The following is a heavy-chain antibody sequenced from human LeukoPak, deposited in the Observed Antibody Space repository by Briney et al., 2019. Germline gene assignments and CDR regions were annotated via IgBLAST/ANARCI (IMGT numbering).Heavy chain of an antibody. Sequence: PGGSLRLSCAASGFTFSSYAMSWVRQAPGKGLEWVGRIKSIRDGGTAEFAAPVKGRFSISRDDSKNTLFLQMNSLKTEDTGMYYCATYNYGAFDDWGQGTLVTVSS. V-gene: IGHV3-15*01. D-gene: IGHD4/OR15-4a*01. J-gene: IGHJ4*02. CDR1: GFTFSSYA. CDR3: ATYNYGAFDD. CDR2: IKSIRDGGTA.